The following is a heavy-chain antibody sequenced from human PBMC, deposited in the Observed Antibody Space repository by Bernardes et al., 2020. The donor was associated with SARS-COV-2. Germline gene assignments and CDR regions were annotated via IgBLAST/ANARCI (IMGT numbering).Heavy chain of an antibody. J-gene: IGHJ3*02. Sequence: GGSLRLSCAASGFNFGNYAMSWVRLAPGKGLEWVSSISDSGDKTYYAETVKGRFAISRDNSQNTLYLQMNSLRAEETAVYYCAKDLFPSGPDAFDIWGQGTTVTVSS. CDR2: ISDSGDKT. CDR1: GFNFGNYA. CDR3: AKDLFPSGPDAFDI. D-gene: IGHD3-3*01. V-gene: IGHV3-23*01.